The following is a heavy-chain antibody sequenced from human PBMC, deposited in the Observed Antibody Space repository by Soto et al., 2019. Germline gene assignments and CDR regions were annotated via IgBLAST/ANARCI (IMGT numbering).Heavy chain of an antibody. V-gene: IGHV3-21*01. CDR3: ASDTHYDILTGYYVPYYYYGMDV. Sequence: GGSLRLSCAASGFTFSSYSMNWVRQAPGKGLEWVSSISSSSSYIYYADSVKGRFTISRDNAKNSLYLQMNSLRAEDTAVYYCASDTHYDILTGYYVPYYYYGMDVWGQGTAVTVSS. D-gene: IGHD3-9*01. J-gene: IGHJ6*02. CDR2: ISSSSSYI. CDR1: GFTFSSYS.